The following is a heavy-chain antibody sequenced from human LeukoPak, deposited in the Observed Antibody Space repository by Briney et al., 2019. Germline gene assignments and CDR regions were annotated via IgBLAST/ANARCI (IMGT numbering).Heavy chain of an antibody. CDR3: VGAAPEYYFDY. CDR1: GFTFTKCA. Sequence: GGSLRLSCVASGFTFTKCAMSWIRQAPGKGLEWVAIITATGDTAYYADSVKGRFTISRDNSRNTVYMQMDSLRAEDTAIYYCVGAAPEYYFDYWGQGTLVTVSS. CDR2: ITATGDTA. J-gene: IGHJ4*02. D-gene: IGHD4/OR15-4a*01. V-gene: IGHV3-23*01.